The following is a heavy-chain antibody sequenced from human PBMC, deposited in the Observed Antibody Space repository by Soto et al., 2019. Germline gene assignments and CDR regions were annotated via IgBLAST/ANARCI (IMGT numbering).Heavy chain of an antibody. CDR3: ARDLLGGQDMITFGGVIVIPHAFDI. CDR1: GFTFSDYY. J-gene: IGHJ3*02. CDR2: ISSSGSTI. V-gene: IGHV3-11*01. D-gene: IGHD3-16*02. Sequence: GGSLRLSCAASGFTFSDYYMSWIRQAPGKGLEWVSYISSSGSTIYYADSVKGRFTISRDNAKNSLYLQMNSLRAEDTAVYYCARDLLGGQDMITFGGVIVIPHAFDIWGQGTMVTVSS.